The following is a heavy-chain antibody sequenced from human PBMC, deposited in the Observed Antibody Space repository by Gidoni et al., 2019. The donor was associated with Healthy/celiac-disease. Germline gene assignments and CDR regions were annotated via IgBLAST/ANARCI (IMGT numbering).Heavy chain of an antibody. V-gene: IGHV3-72*01. CDR1: GFTFSDHY. J-gene: IGHJ3*02. CDR2: IRNKANSYTT. CDR3: ARGYDRTGYKPHDALDI. D-gene: IGHD3-22*01. Sequence: EVQLVESGGDLVQPGGSMRLSCAASGFTFSDHYMDWVRQAPGKGLEWVGLIRNKANSYTTDYAASVKGRFTISRDDSKNSLYLQMNSLKTEDTAVYYCARGYDRTGYKPHDALDIWGQGTMVTVSS.